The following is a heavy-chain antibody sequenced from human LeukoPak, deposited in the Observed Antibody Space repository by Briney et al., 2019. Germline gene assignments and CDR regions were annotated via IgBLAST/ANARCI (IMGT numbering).Heavy chain of an antibody. V-gene: IGHV5-51*01. CDR3: ARLPDS. J-gene: IGHJ4*02. CDR2: IFPADSDT. CDR1: AFIFSNYA. Sequence: GGSLRLSCETSAFIFSNYAMSWVRQAPRKGLEWIGIIFPADSDTRYSPSFQGQVTISADKSISTAYLQWSSLKASDSAMYYCARLPDSWGQGTLVTVSS.